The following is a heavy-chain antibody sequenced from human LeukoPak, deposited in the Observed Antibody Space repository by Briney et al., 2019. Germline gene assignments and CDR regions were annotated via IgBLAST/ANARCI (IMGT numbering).Heavy chain of an antibody. Sequence: GGSLRLSCAVSGFTFSSHWMTWVRQAPGRGPECVANINKDGSKKYYVDSVKGRFTISRDNAKNSLYLQMNSLRAEDTAVYYCATTHHKITFGGVIGNPFDYWGQGTLVTVSS. J-gene: IGHJ4*02. CDR1: GFTFSSHW. CDR3: ATTHHKITFGGVIGNPFDY. CDR2: INKDGSKK. D-gene: IGHD3-16*02. V-gene: IGHV3-7*01.